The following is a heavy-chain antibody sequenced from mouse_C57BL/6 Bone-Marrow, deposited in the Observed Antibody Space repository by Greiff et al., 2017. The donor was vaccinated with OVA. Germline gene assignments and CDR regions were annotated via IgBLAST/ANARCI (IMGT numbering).Heavy chain of an antibody. CDR3: ARGIYYDSSYYYAMDY. J-gene: IGHJ4*01. CDR1: GYTFTSYG. V-gene: IGHV1-81*01. D-gene: IGHD2-4*01. Sequence: QVQLQQSGAELARPGASVKLSCKASGYTFTSYGISWVKQRTGQGLEWIGEIYPRSGNTYYNEKFKGKATLTADKSSSTAYMELRSLTSEDSAVYFCARGIYYDSSYYYAMDYWGQGTSVTVSS. CDR2: IYPRSGNT.